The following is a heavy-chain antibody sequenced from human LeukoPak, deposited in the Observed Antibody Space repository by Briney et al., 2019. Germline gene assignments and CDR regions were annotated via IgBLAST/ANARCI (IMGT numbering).Heavy chain of an antibody. CDR2: INHSGST. Sequence: SETLSLTCAVYGGSFSGYYWSWIRQPPGKGLEWVGEINHSGSTNYNPSLKSRVTISVDTSKNQFSLKLSSVTAADTAVYYCARGLITAAGTGRLVYYYGMDVWGKGTTVTVSS. V-gene: IGHV4-34*01. J-gene: IGHJ6*04. CDR3: ARGLITAAGTGRLVYYYGMDV. D-gene: IGHD6-13*01. CDR1: GGSFSGYY.